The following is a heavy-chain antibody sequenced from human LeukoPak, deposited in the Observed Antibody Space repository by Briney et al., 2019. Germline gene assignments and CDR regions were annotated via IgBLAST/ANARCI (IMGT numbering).Heavy chain of an antibody. J-gene: IGHJ4*02. Sequence: GGSLSLSCAASGFSFSSYWMSWVRQAPGKGLEWVANIKEDGSEKHYVDSVKGRFTISRDNDKNSLYLQMNSLRAEDRAVYYCARTVRGYWGQGTLVTVSS. CDR3: ARTVRGY. V-gene: IGHV3-7*01. CDR2: IKEDGSEK. CDR1: GFSFSSYW.